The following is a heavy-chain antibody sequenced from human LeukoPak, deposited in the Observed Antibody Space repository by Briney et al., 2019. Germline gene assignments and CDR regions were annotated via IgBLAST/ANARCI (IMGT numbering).Heavy chain of an antibody. CDR2: ISSSGSTI. CDR1: GFTFSSYE. Sequence: GGSRRLSCAASGFTFSSYEMNWVRQAPGKGLEWVSYISSSGSTIYYADSVKGRFTISRDNAKNSLYLQMNSLRAEDTAVYYCAELGITMIGGVWGKGTTVTISS. J-gene: IGHJ6*04. V-gene: IGHV3-48*03. D-gene: IGHD3-10*02. CDR3: AELGITMIGGV.